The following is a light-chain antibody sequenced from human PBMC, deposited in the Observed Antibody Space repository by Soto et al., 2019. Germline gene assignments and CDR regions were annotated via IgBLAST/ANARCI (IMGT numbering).Light chain of an antibody. CDR2: EVS. V-gene: IGLV2-14*01. CDR1: SSDVGSYNY. Sequence: QSALTQPASVSGSPGQSITISCTGTSSDVGSYNYVSWYQQHPGKAPKLMIYEVSNRPSGVSNRFSGSKSGNTASLTIPGLQAEDEANYYCSSYTSISTRVFGGGTQLPVL. CDR3: SSYTSISTRV. J-gene: IGLJ3*02.